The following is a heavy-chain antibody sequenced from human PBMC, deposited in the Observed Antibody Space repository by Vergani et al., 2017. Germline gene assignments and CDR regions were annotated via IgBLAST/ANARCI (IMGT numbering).Heavy chain of an antibody. J-gene: IGHJ4*02. D-gene: IGHD4-17*01. CDR3: ARDRGSTVTPWPYFDY. CDR2: IKQDGSEK. Sequence: EVQLVESGGGLVKPGGSLRLSCAASGFTFSSYWMSWVRQAPGKGLEWVANIKQDGSEKYYVDSVKGRFTISRDNAKNSLYLQMNSLRAEDTAVYYCARDRGSTVTPWPYFDYWGQGTLVTVSS. V-gene: IGHV3-7*01. CDR1: GFTFSSYW.